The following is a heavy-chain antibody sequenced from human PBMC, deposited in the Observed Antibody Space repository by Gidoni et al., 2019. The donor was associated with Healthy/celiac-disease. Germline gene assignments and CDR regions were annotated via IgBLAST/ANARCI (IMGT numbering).Heavy chain of an antibody. D-gene: IGHD3-10*01. V-gene: IGHV1-69*09. CDR1: GGTFSSYA. CDR3: ARAIGVYGSGRYYFDY. CDR2: IIPILGLA. J-gene: IGHJ4*02. Sequence: QVQLVQSGAEVKKPGSSVKVSCKASGGTFSSYAISWVRQAPGQGLEWMGRIIPILGLANYAQKFQGRVTITADKSTCTAYMELSSLRSEYTSVYYCARAIGVYGSGRYYFDYWGQGTLVTVSS.